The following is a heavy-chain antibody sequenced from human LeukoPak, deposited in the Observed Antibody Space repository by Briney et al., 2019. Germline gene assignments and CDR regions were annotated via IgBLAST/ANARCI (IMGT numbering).Heavy chain of an antibody. Sequence: PSETLSLTCSVSGDSISTYHWNWIRKPSGKGLEWIGYMQSTGNSNYNPSLKSRVSMSVETSKNRIVLNLSSVTAADTAVYYCARDKRHSYGRYFDHWGQGLLVTVSS. CDR2: MQSTGNS. V-gene: IGHV4-59*01. CDR3: ARDKRHSYGRYFDH. CDR1: GDSISTYH. J-gene: IGHJ4*02. D-gene: IGHD5-18*01.